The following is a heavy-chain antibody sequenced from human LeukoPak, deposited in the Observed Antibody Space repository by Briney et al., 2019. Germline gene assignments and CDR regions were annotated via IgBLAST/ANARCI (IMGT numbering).Heavy chain of an antibody. CDR1: GFAFSSYA. J-gene: IGHJ4*02. Sequence: PGGSLRLSCAASGFAFSSYAMSWVRQAPGKGLEWVSSISGSGGSTYYADSVKGRFTISRDNSKNTLYLQMNSLRAEDTAVYYCAKGLGSSSLKPNHDYWGQGTLVTVSS. V-gene: IGHV3-23*01. CDR3: AKGLGSSSLKPNHDY. CDR2: ISGSGGST. D-gene: IGHD6-6*01.